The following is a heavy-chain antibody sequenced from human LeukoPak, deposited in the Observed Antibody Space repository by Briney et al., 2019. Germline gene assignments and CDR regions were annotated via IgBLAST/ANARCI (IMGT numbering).Heavy chain of an antibody. J-gene: IGHJ5*02. CDR3: AAGIPKTVFQS. V-gene: IGHV4-30-4*08. CDR1: GGSIKSGDYN. CDR2: IYYTGGT. D-gene: IGHD5-18*01. Sequence: PSQTLSLTCTVSGGSIKSGDYNWTWIRQPPGKGLEWLGHIYYTGGTSFNPSLKSRLTISLDTSKNQFSLTLTSVTAADSAVYHCAAGIPKTVFQSWGQGTLVIASS.